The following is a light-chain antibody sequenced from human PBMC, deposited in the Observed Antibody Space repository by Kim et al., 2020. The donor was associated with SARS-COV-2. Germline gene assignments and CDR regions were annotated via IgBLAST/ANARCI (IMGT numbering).Light chain of an antibody. V-gene: IGLV3-19*01. CDR1: SLRSYY. CDR2: GKN. J-gene: IGLJ2*01. CDR3: NSRDSSGNHVV. Sequence: LGQTVRITCQGNSLRSYYASWYQQKPGQAPVLVIYGKNNRPSGIPDRFSGSSSGNTASLTITGAQAEDEADYYCNSRDSSGNHVVFGGGTQLTVL.